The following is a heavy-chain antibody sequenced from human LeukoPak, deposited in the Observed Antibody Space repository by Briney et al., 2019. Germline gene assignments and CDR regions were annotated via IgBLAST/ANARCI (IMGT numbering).Heavy chain of an antibody. CDR2: IRSKANSYAT. CDR1: GFTFSGSA. D-gene: IGHD2-21*01. J-gene: IGHJ3*02. V-gene: IGHV3-73*01. Sequence: TGGSLRLSCAASGFTFSGSAMHWVRQASGKGLEWVGRIRSKANSYATAYAASVKGRFTISRDDSKNTAYLQMNSLKTGDTAVYYCTRRYLLAAFDIWGQGTMVTVSS. CDR3: TRRYLLAAFDI.